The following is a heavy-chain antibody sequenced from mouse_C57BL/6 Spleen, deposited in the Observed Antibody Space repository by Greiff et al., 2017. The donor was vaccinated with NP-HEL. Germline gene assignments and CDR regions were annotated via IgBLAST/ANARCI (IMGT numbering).Heavy chain of an antibody. CDR3: ARKIYDGYYFDY. D-gene: IGHD2-3*01. Sequence: QVQLQQPGAELVRPGTSVKLSCKASGYTFTSYWMHWVKQRPGQGLEWIGVIDPSDSYTNYNQKFKGKATLTVDTSSSTAYMQLSSLTSEDSAVYYCARKIYDGYYFDYWGQGTTLTVSS. V-gene: IGHV1-59*01. CDR2: IDPSDSYT. J-gene: IGHJ2*01. CDR1: GYTFTSYW.